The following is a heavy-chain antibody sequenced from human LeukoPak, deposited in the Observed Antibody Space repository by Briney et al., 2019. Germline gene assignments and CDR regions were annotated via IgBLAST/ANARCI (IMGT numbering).Heavy chain of an antibody. CDR1: GGSISSGSYY. CDR2: IYTSGST. V-gene: IGHV4-61*02. CDR3: ASIYDSSGYYWDY. J-gene: IGHJ4*02. Sequence: SETLSLTCTVSGGSISSGSYYWSWIRQPAGKGLEWIGRIYTSGSTNYNPSLKSRVTISVDTSKNQFSLKLSSVTAADTAVYYCASIYDSSGYYWDYWGQGTLVTVSS. D-gene: IGHD3-22*01.